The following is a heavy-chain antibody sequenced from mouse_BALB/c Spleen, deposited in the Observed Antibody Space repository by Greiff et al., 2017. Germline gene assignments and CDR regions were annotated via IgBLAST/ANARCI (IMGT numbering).Heavy chain of an antibody. V-gene: IGHV1S81*02. CDR2: INPSNGRT. Sequence: VQLQQPGAELVKPGASVKLSCKASGYTFTSYWMHWVKQTPGQGLEWIGEINPSNGRTNYNEKFKSKATLTVDKSSSTTYMQLSSLTSEDSAVYCCERRDYYGYPFDYWGQGTTVTVSS. D-gene: IGHD2-14*01. CDR1: GYTFTSYW. J-gene: IGHJ2*01. CDR3: ERRDYYGYPFDY.